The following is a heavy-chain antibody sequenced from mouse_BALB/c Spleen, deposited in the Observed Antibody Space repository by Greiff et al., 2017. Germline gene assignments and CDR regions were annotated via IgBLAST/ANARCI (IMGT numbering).Heavy chain of an antibody. V-gene: IGHV5-4*02. CDR2: ISDGGSYT. CDR1: GFTFSDYY. Sequence: DVMLVESGGGLVKPGGSLKLSCAASGFTFSDYYMYWVRQTPEKRLEWVATISDGGSYTYYPDSVKGRFTISRDNAKNNLYLQMSSLKSEDTAMYYCAREGLRLHWYFDVWGAGTTVTVSS. D-gene: IGHD1-2*01. CDR3: AREGLRLHWYFDV. J-gene: IGHJ1*01.